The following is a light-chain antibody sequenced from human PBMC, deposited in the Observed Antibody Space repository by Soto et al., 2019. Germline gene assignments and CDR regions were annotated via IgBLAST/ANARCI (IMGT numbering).Light chain of an antibody. Sequence: QSALTQPASVSGSPGQSITISCTGTSSDIGSYNFVSWYQQHPGKAPKLMIYDVSNRPSGVSNRFSGSKSGNTASLTISGLQPVDEADYYCNSYTGGSPLMLFGGGTKVTVL. CDR3: NSYTGGSPLML. CDR1: SSDIGSYNF. J-gene: IGLJ2*01. V-gene: IGLV2-14*03. CDR2: DVS.